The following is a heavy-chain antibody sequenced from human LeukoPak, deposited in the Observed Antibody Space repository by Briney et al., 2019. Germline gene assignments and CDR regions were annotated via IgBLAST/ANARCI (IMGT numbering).Heavy chain of an antibody. J-gene: IGHJ6*02. CDR2: ISGSGGST. Sequence: GGSLRLSCAASGFTFSSYAMSWVRQAPGKGLEWVSAISGSGGSTYYADSVKGRFTISRDNSKNTLYLQMNSLRAEDTAVYYCARDDTGSRGNRVGMDVWGQGTTVTVSS. CDR3: ARDDTGSRGNRVGMDV. CDR1: GFTFSSYA. V-gene: IGHV3-23*01. D-gene: IGHD2-15*01.